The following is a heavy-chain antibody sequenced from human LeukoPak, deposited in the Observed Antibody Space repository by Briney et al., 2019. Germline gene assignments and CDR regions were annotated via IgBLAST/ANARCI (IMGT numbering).Heavy chain of an antibody. V-gene: IGHV3-7*05. J-gene: IGHJ4*02. CDR2: IKQDGSEK. CDR1: GITFSTFA. Sequence: GGSLRLSCAATGITFSTFAMTWVRQAPGKGLEWVANIKQDGSEKYYVDSVKGRFTISRDNAKNSLYLQMNSLRAEDTAVYYCASTGLEARYSYFDNWGQGTLATVSS. CDR3: ASTGLEARYSYFDN. D-gene: IGHD5-12*01.